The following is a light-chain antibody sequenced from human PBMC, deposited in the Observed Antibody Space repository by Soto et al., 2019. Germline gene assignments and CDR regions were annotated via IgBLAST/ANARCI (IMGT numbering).Light chain of an antibody. CDR2: GAS. J-gene: IGKJ2*01. V-gene: IGKV3-20*01. Sequence: EIVLTQSPGTLSLSPGEGATLSCRASQSISSSYLTWYQQKPGQAPRLLIYGASSRATGIPDRFSGSGSGTDVTLTISRLEPEDFAVYYCQQYGSSPPHTFGQGPKLEIK. CDR3: QQYGSSPPHT. CDR1: QSISSSY.